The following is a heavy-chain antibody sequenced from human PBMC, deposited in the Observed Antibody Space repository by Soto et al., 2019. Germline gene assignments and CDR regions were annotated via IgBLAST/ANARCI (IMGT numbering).Heavy chain of an antibody. D-gene: IGHD4-4*01. CDR3: ARGLNYSNYAYYYYGMDV. V-gene: IGHV1-18*04. J-gene: IGHJ6*02. Sequence: ASVKVSCKASGYTFTSYGISWVRQAPGQGLEWMGWISAYNGNTNYAQKLQGRVTMTTDTSTSTAYMELRSLRSDDTAVYYCARGLNYSNYAYYYYGMDVWGQGTTVTVS. CDR1: GYTFTSYG. CDR2: ISAYNGNT.